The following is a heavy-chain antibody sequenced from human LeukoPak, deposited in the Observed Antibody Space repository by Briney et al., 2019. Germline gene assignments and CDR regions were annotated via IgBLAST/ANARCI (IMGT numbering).Heavy chain of an antibody. V-gene: IGHV4-38-2*02. D-gene: IGHD6-13*01. CDR2: IYHSGST. CDR1: GYSISSGYY. CDR3: ARTTEAHSWRTRYYDYYMDV. J-gene: IGHJ6*03. Sequence: SEALSLTCTVSGYSISSGYYWGWIRQPPGKGLEWIGSIYHSGSTYYNPSLKSRVTISVDTSKNQFSLKLSSVTAADTAVYYCARTTEAHSWRTRYYDYYMDVWGKGTTVTVSS.